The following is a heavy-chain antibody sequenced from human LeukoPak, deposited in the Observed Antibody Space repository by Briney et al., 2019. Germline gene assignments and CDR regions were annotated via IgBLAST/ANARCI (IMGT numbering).Heavy chain of an antibody. CDR1: GFTFSSYW. CDR3: ARDHMTTVTKNDY. J-gene: IGHJ4*02. D-gene: IGHD4-17*01. Sequence: SGGSLRLSCAASGFTFSSYWMSWVRQAPGKGLDWVANIKQDGSEKYYVDSVKGRFTISRDNDKNSLYLQMNSLRAEDTAVYYCARDHMTTVTKNDYWGQGTLVTVSS. V-gene: IGHV3-7*03. CDR2: IKQDGSEK.